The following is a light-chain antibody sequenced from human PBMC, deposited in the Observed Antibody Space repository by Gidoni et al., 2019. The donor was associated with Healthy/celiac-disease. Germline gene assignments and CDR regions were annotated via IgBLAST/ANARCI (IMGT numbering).Light chain of an antibody. J-gene: IGLJ1*01. CDR2: EVS. CDR1: SSDVGGYNY. CDR3: SSYTSSSNYV. V-gene: IGLV2-14*01. Sequence: SALTQPAPVSGSPGQSITISCTGTSSDVGGYNYVSWYQQHPGKAPKLMIYEVSNRPSGVSNRFSGSKSGNTASLTISGLQAEDEADYYCSSYTSSSNYVFGTGTKVTVL.